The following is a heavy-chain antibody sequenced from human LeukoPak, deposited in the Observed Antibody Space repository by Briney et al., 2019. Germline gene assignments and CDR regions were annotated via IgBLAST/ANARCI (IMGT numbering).Heavy chain of an antibody. J-gene: IGHJ3*02. Sequence: GGSLRLSCAASGFTFSSYAMSWVRQAPGEGLEWVSVIYSGGSTYYADSVKGRFTISRDNSKNTLYLQMNSLRAEDTAVYYCARGRAGYAFDIWGQGTMVTVSS. CDR2: IYSGGST. V-gene: IGHV3-53*01. CDR3: ARGRAGYAFDI. CDR1: GFTFSSYA. D-gene: IGHD6-13*01.